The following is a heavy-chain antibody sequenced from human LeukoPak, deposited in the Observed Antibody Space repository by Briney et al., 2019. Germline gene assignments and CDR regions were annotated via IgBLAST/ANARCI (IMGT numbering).Heavy chain of an antibody. V-gene: IGHV3-21*01. CDR2: ISSSSSHI. Sequence: GGSLRLSCAASGFTFSSYSMNWVRQAPGKGLEWVSSISSSSSHIFHADSLKGRFTVSRDNAKNSLYLQMNSLRAEDTAVYYCARDTDMDVWGKGTTVTVSS. CDR1: GFTFSSYS. J-gene: IGHJ6*03. CDR3: ARDTDMDV.